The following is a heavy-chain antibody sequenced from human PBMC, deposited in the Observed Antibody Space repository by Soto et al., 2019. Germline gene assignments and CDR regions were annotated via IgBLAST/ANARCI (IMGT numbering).Heavy chain of an antibody. CDR2: IIPIFGTA. CDR3: ASFRYSYGYLDY. Sequence: GASVKVSCKASGGTFSSYAISWVRQAPGQGLEWMGGIIPIFGTANYAQKFQGRVTITADESTSTAYMELSSLRSEDTAVYYCASFRYSYGYLDYWGQGTLVTVSS. J-gene: IGHJ4*02. V-gene: IGHV1-69*13. D-gene: IGHD5-18*01. CDR1: GGTFSSYA.